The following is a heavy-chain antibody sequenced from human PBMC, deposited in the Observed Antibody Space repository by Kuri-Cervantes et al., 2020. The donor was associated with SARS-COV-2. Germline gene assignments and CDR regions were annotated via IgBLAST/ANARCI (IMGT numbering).Heavy chain of an antibody. V-gene: IGHV4-34*01. CDR2: INHSGST. CDR1: GESFSDYY. D-gene: IGHD3-3*01. J-gene: IGHJ6*02. CDR3: ARSITIFGVEAYGMDV. Sequence: ETLSLTCAVYGESFSDYYWTWIRQPPGKGLEWIGEINHSGSTNYNPSLKSRVTISVDTSKNQFSLKLSSVTAADTAVYYCARSITIFGVEAYGMDVWGQGTTVTVSS.